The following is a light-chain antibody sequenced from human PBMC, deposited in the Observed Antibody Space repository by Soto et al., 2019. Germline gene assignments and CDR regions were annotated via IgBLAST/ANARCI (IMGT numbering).Light chain of an antibody. V-gene: IGKV3-15*01. J-gene: IGKJ1*01. CDR2: GAS. CDR3: QQYNNWPTWT. CDR1: QSVSSN. Sequence: ESVLTQSQATLSVSPGERATLSCRASQSVSSNLAWYQQKPGQAPRLLIYGASTRATGIPARFSGSGSETEFTLTISSLQAEDSAVYFCQQYNNWPTWTFGQGTKVDI.